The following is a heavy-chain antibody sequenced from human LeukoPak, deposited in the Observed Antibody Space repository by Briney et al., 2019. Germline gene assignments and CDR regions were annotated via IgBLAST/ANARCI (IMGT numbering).Heavy chain of an antibody. CDR1: GFTFNSFF. D-gene: IGHD7-27*01. Sequence: GGSLRLSCAASGFTFNSFFLNWDRLTPGRVLEWVACISQDGGETFYMDSVRGRFTISRDNTKNSLYLQMDSLRAEDTAVYFCVRDLGHSRHYFEYWGQGALVTVSS. V-gene: IGHV3-7*01. CDR3: VRDLGHSRHYFEY. CDR2: ISQDGGET. J-gene: IGHJ4*02.